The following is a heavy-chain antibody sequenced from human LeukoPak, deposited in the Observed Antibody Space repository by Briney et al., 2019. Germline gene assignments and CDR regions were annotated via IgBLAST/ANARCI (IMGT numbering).Heavy chain of an antibody. D-gene: IGHD2-2*01. CDR1: GFTFSIYT. J-gene: IGHJ4*02. CDR2: ISNDGGYI. V-gene: IGHV3-30*04. CDR3: ARERASRYFDY. Sequence: GRSLRLSCADSGFTFSIYTMHWFRQAPGTGLEWVAVISNDGGYINYVDSVRGRFTISRDNFKNTLYLQMNSLRAEDTAVYYCARERASRYFDYWGQGTLVTVSS.